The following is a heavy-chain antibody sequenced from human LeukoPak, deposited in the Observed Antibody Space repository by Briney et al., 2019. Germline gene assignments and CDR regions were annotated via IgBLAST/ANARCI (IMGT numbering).Heavy chain of an antibody. V-gene: IGHV4-38-2*01. CDR1: GFTFSDYY. CDR2: IYYSGST. J-gene: IGHJ4*02. CDR3: ARSSQSGSYAY. Sequence: GSLRLSCAASGFTFSDYYMSWIRQAPGKGLEWIGSIYYSGSTYYNPSLKSRVTISVDTSKNQFSLKLSSVTAADTAVYYCARSSQSGSYAYWGQGTLVTVSS. D-gene: IGHD1-26*01.